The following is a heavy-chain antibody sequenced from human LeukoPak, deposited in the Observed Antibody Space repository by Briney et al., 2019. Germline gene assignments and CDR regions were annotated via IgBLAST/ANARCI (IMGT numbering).Heavy chain of an antibody. CDR2: SNPSGGST. CDR3: ARSRRLYGSGSYYSGYFDY. CDR1: GYTFTSYY. V-gene: IGHV1-46*01. J-gene: IGHJ4*02. D-gene: IGHD3-10*01. Sequence: ASVKVSCKASGYTFTSYYMHWVRQAPGQGLEWMGISNPSGGSTSYAQKFQGRVTMTRDTSTSTVYMELSSLRSEDTAVYYCARSRRLYGSGSYYSGYFDYWGQGTLVTISS.